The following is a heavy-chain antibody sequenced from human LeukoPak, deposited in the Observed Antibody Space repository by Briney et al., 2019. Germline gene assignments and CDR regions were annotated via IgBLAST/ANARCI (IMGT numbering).Heavy chain of an antibody. CDR2: MNPNSGNT. CDR1: GYTFTSYD. V-gene: IGHV1-8*01. Sequence: ASVKVSCKASGYTFTSYDINWVRQATGQGLEWMGWMNPNSGNTGYAQKFQGRVTTTRNTSISTAYMELSSLRSEDTAVYYCARGRVRPYCSGGSCYVYWGQGTLVTVSS. D-gene: IGHD2-15*01. J-gene: IGHJ4*02. CDR3: ARGRVRPYCSGGSCYVY.